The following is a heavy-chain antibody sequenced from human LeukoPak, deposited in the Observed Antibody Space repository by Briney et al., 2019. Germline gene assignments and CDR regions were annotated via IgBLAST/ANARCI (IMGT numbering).Heavy chain of an antibody. CDR1: GFTVSSNY. D-gene: IGHD2-2*01. Sequence: GGSLRLSCAASGFTVSSNYMSWVRQALGKGLEWVSIIYRGGNTYYADSVKGRFTISRDNSKNTLYFQMNSLRAEDTAVYYCARQYCSSTSCNGAFDIWGQGTIVTVSS. CDR3: ARQYCSSTSCNGAFDI. V-gene: IGHV3-53*01. J-gene: IGHJ3*02. CDR2: IYRGGNT.